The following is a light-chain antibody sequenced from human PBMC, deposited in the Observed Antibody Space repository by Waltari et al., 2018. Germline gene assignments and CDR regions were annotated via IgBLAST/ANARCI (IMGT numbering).Light chain of an antibody. Sequence: EIVLTQSPGTLPLSQGERATLSCRASQSVSNNNLAWYQQKPGQAPRLLIYGASSRASGIPDRFSGSGSGTDFTLTISRLEPEDFAVYYCQLYGSSPGDTFGQGTKLEIK. CDR1: QSVSNNN. J-gene: IGKJ2*01. V-gene: IGKV3-20*01. CDR2: GAS. CDR3: QLYGSSPGDT.